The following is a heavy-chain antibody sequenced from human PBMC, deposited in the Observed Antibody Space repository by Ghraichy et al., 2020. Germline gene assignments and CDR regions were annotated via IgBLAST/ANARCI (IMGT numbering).Heavy chain of an antibody. Sequence: GGSLRLSCAASGFTYSTHGMNLVRQAPGKGLEWVSAISSSGSNTYSAPSVKGRFTISRDNSKNTLFLQMNSMRTEDSAVYYCARVMTFGHYDCSSGPRSDGMDVWGHGTTVTVSS. J-gene: IGHJ6*02. V-gene: IGHV3-23*01. D-gene: IGHD3-3*01. CDR2: ISSSGSNT. CDR3: ARVMTFGHYDCSSGPRSDGMDV. CDR1: GFTYSTHG.